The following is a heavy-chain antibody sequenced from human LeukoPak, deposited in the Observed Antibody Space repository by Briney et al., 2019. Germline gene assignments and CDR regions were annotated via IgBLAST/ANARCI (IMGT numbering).Heavy chain of an antibody. CDR1: GFTFSDYY. J-gene: IGHJ4*02. CDR2: ISSSSSYT. V-gene: IGHV3-11*03. Sequence: GGSLTLSCAASGFTFSDYYMSWIRQAPGKGLEWVSYISSSSSYTNYADSVKGRFTISRDNAKNSLYLQMNSLRAEDTAVYYCARVYYDSSGYYYTFDYWGQGTLVTVSS. CDR3: ARVYYDSSGYYYTFDY. D-gene: IGHD3-22*01.